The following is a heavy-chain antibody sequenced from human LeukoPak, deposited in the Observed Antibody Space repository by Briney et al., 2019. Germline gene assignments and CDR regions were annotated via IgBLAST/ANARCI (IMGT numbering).Heavy chain of an antibody. Sequence: ASVKVSFKASGYTFTSYYMHWVRQAPGQGLEWMGIINPSGGSTSYAQKFQGRVTMTRDMSTSTVYMELSSLRSEDTAVYYCARGDYDSSGYPPGDYWGQGTLVTVSS. D-gene: IGHD3-22*01. CDR3: ARGDYDSSGYPPGDY. J-gene: IGHJ4*02. CDR2: INPSGGST. CDR1: GYTFTSYY. V-gene: IGHV1-46*01.